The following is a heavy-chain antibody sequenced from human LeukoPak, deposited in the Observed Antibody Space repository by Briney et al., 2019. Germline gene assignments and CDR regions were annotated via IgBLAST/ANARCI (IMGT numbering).Heavy chain of an antibody. V-gene: IGHV3-23*01. Sequence: GGSLRLSCAASGFTFSTYAMSWVRQAPGKGLKWVSGISGSGGSTYYEDSVKGRFTISRDNSKNTLYLQMNSLRAEDTAVYYCASITMVRGVISAPYYFDYWGQGTLVTVSS. D-gene: IGHD3-10*01. J-gene: IGHJ4*02. CDR2: ISGSGGST. CDR3: ASITMVRGVISAPYYFDY. CDR1: GFTFSTYA.